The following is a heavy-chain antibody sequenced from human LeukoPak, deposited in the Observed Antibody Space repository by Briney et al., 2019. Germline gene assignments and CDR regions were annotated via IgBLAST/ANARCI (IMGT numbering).Heavy chain of an antibody. CDR1: GGTFSSYA. V-gene: IGHV1-69*13. Sequence: GASVKVSCKASGGTFSSYAISWVRQAPGQGLEWMGGIIPIFGTANYAQKFQGRVTITADESTSTAYMERSSLRSEDTAVYYCARDIEGWVVPAALVGFDPWGQGTLVTVSS. CDR2: IIPIFGTA. CDR3: ARDIEGWVVPAALVGFDP. D-gene: IGHD2-2*01. J-gene: IGHJ5*02.